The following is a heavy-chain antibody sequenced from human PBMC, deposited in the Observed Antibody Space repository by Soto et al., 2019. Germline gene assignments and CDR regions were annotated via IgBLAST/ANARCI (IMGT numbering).Heavy chain of an antibody. J-gene: IGHJ4*02. D-gene: IGHD5-12*01. CDR1: GFTFSSYG. Sequence: PGGSLRLSCAASGFTFSSYGMHWVRQAPGKGLEWVAVISYDGSNKYYADSVKGRFTISGDNSKNTLYLQMNSLRAEDTAVYYCAKGYSGYEFGYWGQGTLVTVSS. CDR3: AKGYSGYEFGY. CDR2: ISYDGSNK. V-gene: IGHV3-30*18.